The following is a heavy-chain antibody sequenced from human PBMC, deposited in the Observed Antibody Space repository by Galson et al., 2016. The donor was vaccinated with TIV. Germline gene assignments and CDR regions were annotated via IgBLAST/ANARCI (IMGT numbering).Heavy chain of an antibody. CDR3: ARERRYCGNECYLYYYYGMDV. D-gene: IGHD2-21*01. CDR2: IYSDDSA. J-gene: IGHJ6*02. Sequence: SLRLSCAASGFTVSDNYMTWVRRAPGKGLEWVSMIYSDDSAYYADSVKGRFTISRDNSKNTLYLQMNRLRVEDTAVYYCARERRYCGNECYLYYYYGMDVWGPGTTVTVSS. V-gene: IGHV3-66*02. CDR1: GFTVSDNY.